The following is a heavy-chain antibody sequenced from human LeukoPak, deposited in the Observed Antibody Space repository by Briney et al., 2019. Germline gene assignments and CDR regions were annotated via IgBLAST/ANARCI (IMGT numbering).Heavy chain of an antibody. J-gene: IGHJ4*02. CDR1: GGSVSGYL. Sequence: SETLSLTWAVDGGSVSGYLWGWIRRPPGKGLEWVGEINNGGSTNYNPSLKSRVTSSVDTSRNQFSLTVISGAAETTAVYCCGRGDDILTPDYWGQGTLVTVSS. CDR3: GRGDDILTPDY. D-gene: IGHD3-9*01. V-gene: IGHV4-34*01. CDR2: INNGGST.